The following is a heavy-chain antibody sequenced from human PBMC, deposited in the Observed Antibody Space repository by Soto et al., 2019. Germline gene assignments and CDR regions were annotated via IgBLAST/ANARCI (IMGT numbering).Heavy chain of an antibody. V-gene: IGHV1-3*01. CDR3: ARDLGGWPDY. Sequence: GASGKVCCKASGYTFTSYSMHWVRQAPGQRLEWMGWINAGNGNTKYSQKFQGRVTITRDTSASTAYMELSSLRSEDTAVYYCARDLGGWPDYWGQGTLVTVSS. CDR2: INAGNGNT. CDR1: GYTFTSYS. D-gene: IGHD2-15*01. J-gene: IGHJ4*02.